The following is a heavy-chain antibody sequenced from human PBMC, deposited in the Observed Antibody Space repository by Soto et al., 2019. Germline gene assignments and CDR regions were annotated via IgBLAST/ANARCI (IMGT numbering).Heavy chain of an antibody. CDR3: ARRLPVDATTYYYYYYMDV. V-gene: IGHV4-34*01. CDR1: GWSFSGYY. J-gene: IGHJ6*03. Sequence: SETLSLTCAFYGWSFSGYYWSWIRQPPGKGLEWIGEINHSGSTNYNPSLKSRVTISVDTSKNQFSLKLSSVTAADTAVYYCARRLPVDATTYYYYYYMDVWGKGTTVTVSS. D-gene: IGHD5-12*01. CDR2: INHSGST.